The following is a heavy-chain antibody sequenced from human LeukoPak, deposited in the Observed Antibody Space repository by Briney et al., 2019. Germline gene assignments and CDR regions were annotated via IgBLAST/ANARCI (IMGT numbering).Heavy chain of an antibody. CDR1: GFTFSSYG. CDR3: AKDDYSNYVHSYYYYMDV. J-gene: IGHJ6*03. CDR2: IRYDGSNK. D-gene: IGHD4-11*01. V-gene: IGHV3-30*02. Sequence: PGGSLRLSCAASGFTFSSYGMHWVRQAPGKGLEWVVFIRYDGSNKYYADSVKGRFTISRDNSKNTLYLQMNSLRAEDTAVYYCAKDDYSNYVHSYYYYMDVWGKGTTVTVSS.